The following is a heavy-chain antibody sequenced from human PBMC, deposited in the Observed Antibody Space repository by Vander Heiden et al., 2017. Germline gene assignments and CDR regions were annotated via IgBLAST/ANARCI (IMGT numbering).Heavy chain of an antibody. CDR3: AREGNRSNMMIGDFDY. CDR1: GFTFSNYW. Sequence: EVQLVESGGGLVQPGGSLRLSCAASGFTFSNYWMHWVRQVPGKGLVWVSRTNSDESSTSYGDSVKGRFSISRDNAKNTLYLQMNSLRDDDTAVYYCAREGNRSNMMIGDFDYWGQGTLVTVSS. CDR2: TNSDESST. J-gene: IGHJ4*02. D-gene: IGHD3-16*01. V-gene: IGHV3-74*01.